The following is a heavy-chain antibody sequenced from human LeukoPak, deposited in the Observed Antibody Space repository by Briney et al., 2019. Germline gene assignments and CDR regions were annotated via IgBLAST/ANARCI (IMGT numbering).Heavy chain of an antibody. CDR2: INHSGST. CDR1: GGSFSGYY. J-gene: IGHJ4*02. V-gene: IGHV4-34*01. CDR3: ARGRVAVAGTNFDY. Sequence: SETLSLTCAVYGGSFSGYYWSWIRQPPGKGLEWIGEINHSGSTNYNPSLKSRVTISVDTSKNQFSLKLSSVTAADTAAYYCARGRVAVAGTNFDYWGQGTLVTVSS. D-gene: IGHD6-19*01.